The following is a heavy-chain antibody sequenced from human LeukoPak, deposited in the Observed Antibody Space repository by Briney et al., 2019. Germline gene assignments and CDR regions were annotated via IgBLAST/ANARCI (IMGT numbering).Heavy chain of an antibody. V-gene: IGHV3-30*04. CDR2: ISYDGSNK. D-gene: IGHD6-13*01. CDR3: ARDEFGYSSTWYLDY. CDR1: GFTFSSYA. J-gene: IGHJ4*02. Sequence: PGGSLRLSCAASGFTFSSYAMHWVRQAPDKGLEWVAVISYDGSNKYYADSMKGRFTISRDNSKNTLYLQMNSLRAEDTAVYYCARDEFGYSSTWYLDYWGQGTLVTVSS.